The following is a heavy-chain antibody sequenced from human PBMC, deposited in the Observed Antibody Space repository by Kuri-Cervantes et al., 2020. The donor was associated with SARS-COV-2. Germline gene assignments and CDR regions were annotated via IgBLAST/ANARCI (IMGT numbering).Heavy chain of an antibody. CDR2: ISYDGSNK. V-gene: IGHV3-30-3*01. CDR3: AREGAAPNDAFDI. J-gene: IGHJ3*02. CDR1: GFTFSSYA. D-gene: IGHD3-16*01. Sequence: GESLKISFAASGFTFSSYAMHWVRQAPGKGLEWVAVISYDGSNKYYADSVKGRFTISRDNSKNTLYLQMNSLRAEDTAVYYCAREGAAPNDAFDIWGQGTMVTVSS.